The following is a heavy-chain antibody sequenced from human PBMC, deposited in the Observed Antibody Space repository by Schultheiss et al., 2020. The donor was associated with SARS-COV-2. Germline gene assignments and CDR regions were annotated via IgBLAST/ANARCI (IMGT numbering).Heavy chain of an antibody. CDR2: INHSGST. CDR3: ARQGDEVGYCSSTSCSNWFDP. CDR1: GGSISSSSYY. D-gene: IGHD2-2*01. Sequence: SQTLSLTCTVSGGSISSSSYYWSWIRQPPGKGLEWIGEINHSGSTYYNPSLKSRVTISVDTSKNQFSLKLSSVTAADTAVYYCARQGDEVGYCSSTSCSNWFDPWGQGTLVTVSS. J-gene: IGHJ5*02. V-gene: IGHV4-39*01.